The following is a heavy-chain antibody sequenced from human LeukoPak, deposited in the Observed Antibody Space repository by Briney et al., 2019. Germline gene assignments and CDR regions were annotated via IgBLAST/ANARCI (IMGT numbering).Heavy chain of an antibody. CDR1: GYTFTSYG. J-gene: IGHJ5*02. Sequence: ASVKVSCKASGYTFTSYGISWVRQAPGQGLEWMGWMNPNSGNTGYAQKFQGRVTITRNTSISTAYMELSSLRSEDTAVYYCARGLTMVRGFSYNWFDPWGQGTLVTVSS. D-gene: IGHD3-10*01. V-gene: IGHV1-8*03. CDR3: ARGLTMVRGFSYNWFDP. CDR2: MNPNSGNT.